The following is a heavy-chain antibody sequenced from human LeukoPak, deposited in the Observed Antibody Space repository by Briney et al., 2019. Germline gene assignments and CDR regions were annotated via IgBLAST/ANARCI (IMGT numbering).Heavy chain of an antibody. CDR2: IYYSGST. D-gene: IGHD5-24*01. CDR1: GGSMYSYY. V-gene: IGHV4-59*01. CDR3: ARARDGYKLDY. J-gene: IGHJ4*02. Sequence: PSETLSLTCSVSGGSMYSYYWSWIRQPPGKGLEWIGYIYYSGSTNYNPSLKSRVTLSIDTSKKHFSLKLSSVTAADTALYSCARARDGYKLDYWGQGTLVTVSS.